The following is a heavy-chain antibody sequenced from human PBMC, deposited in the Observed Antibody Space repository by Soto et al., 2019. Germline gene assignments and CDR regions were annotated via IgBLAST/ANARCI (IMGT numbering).Heavy chain of an antibody. CDR3: ARDMIVVVINGWFDP. Sequence: QLQLQESGPGLVKPSETLSLTCTVSGGSISSSSYYWGWIRQPPGKGLEWIGSIYYSGSTYYNPSLKSRVTIXXDXSXXQFSLKLSSVTAADTAVYYGARDMIVVVINGWFDPWGQGTLVTVSS. V-gene: IGHV4-39*02. J-gene: IGHJ5*02. CDR1: GGSISSSSYY. CDR2: IYYSGST. D-gene: IGHD3-22*01.